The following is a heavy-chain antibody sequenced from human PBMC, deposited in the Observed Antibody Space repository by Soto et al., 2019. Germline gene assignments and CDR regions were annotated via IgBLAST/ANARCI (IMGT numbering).Heavy chain of an antibody. D-gene: IGHD4-4*01. CDR2: IYYSGST. J-gene: IGHJ6*03. CDR3: ARGVTYYYYYMDV. Sequence: SETLSLTCTVSGGSISSYYWSWIRQPPGKGLEWIGYIYYSGSTNYNPSLKSRVTISVDTSKNQFPLKLSSVTAADTAVYYCARGVTYYYYYMDVWGKGTTVTVSS. CDR1: GGSISSYY. V-gene: IGHV4-59*08.